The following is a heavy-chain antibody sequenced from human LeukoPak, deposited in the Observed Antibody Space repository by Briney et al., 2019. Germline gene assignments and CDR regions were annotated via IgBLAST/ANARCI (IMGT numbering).Heavy chain of an antibody. CDR3: ARDVEGGTFDI. CDR2: IDQSGGRN. CDR1: GITFISAW. V-gene: IGHV3-7*03. J-gene: IGHJ3*02. Sequence: GGSLRLSCAASGITFISAWMNWVRQAPGKGLEWVANIDQSGGRNNYVDSVKGRFTISRDNAKNSLFLEMSSLRADDTAVYFCARDVEGGTFDIWGQGTTVTVSS. D-gene: IGHD3-16*01.